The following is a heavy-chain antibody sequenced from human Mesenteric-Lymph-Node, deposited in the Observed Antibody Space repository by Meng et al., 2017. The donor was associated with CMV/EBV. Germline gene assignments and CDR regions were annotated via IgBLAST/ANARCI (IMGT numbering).Heavy chain of an antibody. J-gene: IGHJ4*02. CDR3: ARGTQGYCSSTSCYASLDY. CDR2: IIPIFGIA. CDR1: LSSYA. V-gene: IGHV1-69*17. Sequence: LSSYAISWVRQAPGQGLEWMGGIIPIFGIANYAQKFQGRVTIIADKSTSTAYMELSSLRSEDTAVYYCARGTQGYCSSTSCYASLDYWGQGTLVTVSS. D-gene: IGHD2-2*01.